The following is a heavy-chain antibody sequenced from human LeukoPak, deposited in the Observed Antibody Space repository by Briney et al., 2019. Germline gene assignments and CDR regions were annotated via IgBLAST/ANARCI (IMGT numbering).Heavy chain of an antibody. D-gene: IGHD3-22*01. CDR2: IKQDGSEK. V-gene: IGHV3-7*03. CDR3: ARNGYYYDSSGYYYAGGNDAFDI. Sequence: PGGSLRLSCAASGSTFSSYWMSWVRQAPGKGLEWVANIKQDGSEKYYVDSVKGRFTISRDNAKNALYPQMNSLRAEDTAVYYCARNGYYYDSSGYYYAGGNDAFDIWGQGTMVTASS. J-gene: IGHJ3*02. CDR1: GSTFSSYW.